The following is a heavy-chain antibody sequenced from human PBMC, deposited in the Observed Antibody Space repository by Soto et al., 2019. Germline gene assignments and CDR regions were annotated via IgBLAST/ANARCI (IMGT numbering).Heavy chain of an antibody. CDR3: AEDTGFGELLSHYYYYGMDV. V-gene: IGHV3-23*01. CDR1: GFTFSSYA. D-gene: IGHD3-10*01. J-gene: IGHJ6*02. CDR2: ISGSGGST. Sequence: GGSLRLSCAASGFTFSSYAMSWVRQAPGKGLEWVSAISGSGGSTYYADSVKGRFTISRDNSKNTLYLQMNSLRAEDTAVYYCAEDTGFGELLSHYYYYGMDVWGQGTTVTVSS.